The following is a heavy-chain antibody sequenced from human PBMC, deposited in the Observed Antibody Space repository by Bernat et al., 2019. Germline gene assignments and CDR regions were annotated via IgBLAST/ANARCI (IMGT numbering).Heavy chain of an antibody. CDR1: GFTFSSYG. CDR2: ISYDGSNK. V-gene: IGHV3-30*18. CDR3: AKDSLSSSWPYNWFDP. J-gene: IGHJ5*02. Sequence: QVQLVESGGGVVQPGRSLRLSCAASGFTFSSYGMHWVRQAPGKGLEWVAVISYDGSNKYYADSVKGRFTISIDNSKNTLYLQMNSLRAEDTAVYYCAKDSLSSSWPYNWFDPWGQGTLVTVSS. D-gene: IGHD6-13*01.